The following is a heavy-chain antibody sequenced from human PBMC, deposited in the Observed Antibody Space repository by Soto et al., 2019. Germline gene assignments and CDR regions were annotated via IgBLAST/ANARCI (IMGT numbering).Heavy chain of an antibody. CDR2: IHSDGSST. J-gene: IGHJ3*01. Sequence: EVQLLESGGGLVQPGESLRLSCAASGFTFSYYWMHWVRQAPGMGLVWVSRIHSDGSSTTYADSVKGRFTISRDNARNTLDLQMNSRRAEDTAVYYCARVDRGAFDLWGQGTVLTVSS. CDR1: GFTFSYYW. CDR3: ARVDRGAFDL. V-gene: IGHV3-74*01. D-gene: IGHD1-26*01.